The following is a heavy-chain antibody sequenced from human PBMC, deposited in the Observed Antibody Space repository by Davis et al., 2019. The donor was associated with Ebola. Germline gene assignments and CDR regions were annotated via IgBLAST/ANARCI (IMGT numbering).Heavy chain of an antibody. J-gene: IGHJ4*02. CDR2: INTYNGNT. V-gene: IGHV1-18*01. D-gene: IGHD1-26*01. Sequence: AASVKVSCKASGYTFTRFGIGWVRQAPGQGLEWMGWINTYNGNTNYAQKFQGRVTMTRNTSISTAYMELSSLRSEDTAVYYCARVYKRGIVGATGYWGQGTLVTVSS. CDR1: GYTFTRFG. CDR3: ARVYKRGIVGATGY.